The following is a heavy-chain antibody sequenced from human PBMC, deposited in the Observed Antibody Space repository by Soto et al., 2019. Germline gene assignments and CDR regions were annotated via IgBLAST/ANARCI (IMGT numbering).Heavy chain of an antibody. Sequence: QVQLQESGPGLVKPSQTLSLTCTVSGGSISSGDYYWTWIRQPPGKGLEWIAYIYHTGSTYYNPPLKSRVTISVDTSKNQFSLKVNSLTAADTAVYYCARDSPVTQYDSWGQGTLVTVSS. CDR1: GGSISSGDYY. CDR2: IYHTGST. J-gene: IGHJ4*02. D-gene: IGHD4-17*01. V-gene: IGHV4-30-4*01. CDR3: ARDSPVTQYDS.